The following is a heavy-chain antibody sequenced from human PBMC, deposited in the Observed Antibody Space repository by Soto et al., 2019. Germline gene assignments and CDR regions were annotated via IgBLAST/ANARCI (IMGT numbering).Heavy chain of an antibody. CDR2: ISGSGLNT. CDR3: AKAFPPYYGSGSSYYFTF. D-gene: IGHD3-10*01. Sequence: GGSLRLSCAASGFTFSSYAMSWVRQAPGKGLEWVSAISGSGLNTYYAESVKGRFTISRDNSKNTLYLQLNSLRAEDTAIYYCAKAFPPYYGSGSSYYFTFWGQGTLVTVSS. V-gene: IGHV3-23*01. J-gene: IGHJ4*02. CDR1: GFTFSSYA.